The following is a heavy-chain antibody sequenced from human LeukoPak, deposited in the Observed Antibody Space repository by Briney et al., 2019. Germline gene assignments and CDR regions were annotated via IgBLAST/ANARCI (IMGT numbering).Heavy chain of an antibody. D-gene: IGHD3-22*01. V-gene: IGHV4-39*01. CDR2: IYYSGST. CDR1: GGSISSSSYY. CDR3: ARHMRHYYDGSGYVNWFDP. Sequence: IPSETLSLTCTVSGGSISSSSYYWGWIRQPPGKGLEWIGSIYYSGSTYYNPSLKSRVTISVDTSKNQFSLKLSSVTAADTAVYYCARHMRHYYDGSGYVNWFDPWGQGTLVTVSS. J-gene: IGHJ5*02.